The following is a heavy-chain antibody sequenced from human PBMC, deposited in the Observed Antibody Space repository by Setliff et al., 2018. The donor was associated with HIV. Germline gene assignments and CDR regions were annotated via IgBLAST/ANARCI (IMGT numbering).Heavy chain of an antibody. CDR2: LYYTGNT. CDR3: ARHSAETGHPFDN. CDR1: GESISSGNYY. V-gene: IGHV4-39*01. J-gene: IGHJ4*02. Sequence: PSETLSLTCTVSGESISSGNYYWGWIRQAPGKGLDWIGSLYYTGNTYYKSSFQSRVTISIDTSKNQFSLNLNSVTAADTAVYYCARHSAETGHPFDNWGQGTLVTVS. D-gene: IGHD6-19*01.